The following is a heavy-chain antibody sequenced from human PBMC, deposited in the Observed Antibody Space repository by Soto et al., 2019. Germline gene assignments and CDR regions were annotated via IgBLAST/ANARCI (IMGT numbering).Heavy chain of an antibody. V-gene: IGHV6-1*01. CDR1: GDSVSSNSAG. CDR3: ARGEQYSGRIFDY. Sequence: PSQTLSLTCAITGDSVSSNSAGWSWVRQSPSRGLEWLGRTYYRSKWYYEYAVSVRGRITINPDTSKNQYSLQLNSVTPEDTAVYFCARGEQYSGRIFDYWGQGTLVTVSA. D-gene: IGHD1-26*01. J-gene: IGHJ4*01. CDR2: TYYRSKWYY.